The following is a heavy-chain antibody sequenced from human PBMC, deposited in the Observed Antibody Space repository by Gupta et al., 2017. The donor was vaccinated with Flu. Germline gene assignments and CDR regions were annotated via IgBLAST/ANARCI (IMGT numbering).Heavy chain of an antibody. CDR1: GFTFSRHG. V-gene: IGHV3-33*01. CDR2: IWSDGSEK. D-gene: IGHD2-2*01. CDR3: ARDPAEGDS. Sequence: QVHLVESGGGGVQPGRSLRLSCAASGFTFSRHGMHWVRQAPGKGLEWVAVIWSDGSEKYYGDSVKGRFSISRDNSKNTLYLQMNSLRVEDTAVYYCARDPAEGDSWGQGTLVTVSS. J-gene: IGHJ4*02.